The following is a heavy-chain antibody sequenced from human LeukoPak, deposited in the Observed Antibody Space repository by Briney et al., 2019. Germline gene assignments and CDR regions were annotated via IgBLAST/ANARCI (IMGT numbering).Heavy chain of an antibody. Sequence: PSETLSLTCTVSGGSIRSYYWSWIRQPPGKGLEWIGYIYYSGSTNYNPSLKSRVTISVDTSKNQFSLKLSSVTAADTAVYYCARVYYSSSYDYWYFDLWGRGTLVTVSS. CDR2: IYYSGST. CDR1: GGSIRSYY. V-gene: IGHV4-59*01. D-gene: IGHD6-13*01. CDR3: ARVYYSSSYDYWYFDL. J-gene: IGHJ2*01.